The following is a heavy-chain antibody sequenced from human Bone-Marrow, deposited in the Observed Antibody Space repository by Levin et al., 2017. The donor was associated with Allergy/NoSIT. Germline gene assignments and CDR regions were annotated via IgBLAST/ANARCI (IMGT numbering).Heavy chain of an antibody. CDR2: IKSKIDGETR. CDR3: ITDPGDYEDY. Sequence: GGSLRLSCVASGITFNNAWMSWVRQAPGKGLEWVGRIKSKIDGETRDYAGPVKDRFFISRDDSKNTLFLQMYDLKSEDTAVYYCITDPGDYEDYWGQGTLVTVSS. D-gene: IGHD4-17*01. J-gene: IGHJ4*02. CDR1: GITFNNAW. V-gene: IGHV3-15*01.